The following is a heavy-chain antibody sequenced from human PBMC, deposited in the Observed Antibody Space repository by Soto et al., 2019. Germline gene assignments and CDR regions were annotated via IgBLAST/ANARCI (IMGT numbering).Heavy chain of an antibody. J-gene: IGHJ4*02. CDR1: GGSISSYY. CDR2: IYYSGST. CDR3: ARAWGLYFDY. D-gene: IGHD3-16*01. V-gene: IGHV4-59*01. Sequence: QVQLQESGPGLVKPSETLSLTCTVSGGSISSYYWSWIRQPPGKGLEWIGYIYYSGSTNYNPSLKSRVTISVDTSKNQFSLKLSSVTAADTAGYYFARAWGLYFDYWGQGTLVTVSS.